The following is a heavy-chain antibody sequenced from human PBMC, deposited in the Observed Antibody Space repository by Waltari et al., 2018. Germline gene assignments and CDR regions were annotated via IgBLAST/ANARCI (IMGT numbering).Heavy chain of an antibody. CDR2: MSGSGTTI. J-gene: IGHJ4*02. CDR1: GFTASSYG. Sequence: EVQLVESGGGLVRPGGSLRRSCAASGFTASSYGMNWVRQAPGKGLEWIAYMSGSGTTIYYADSVKGRFTISRDDAENSLYLQMNSLRAEDTALYYCARRFDSWGQGTRVTVSS. CDR3: ARRFDS. V-gene: IGHV3-48*03.